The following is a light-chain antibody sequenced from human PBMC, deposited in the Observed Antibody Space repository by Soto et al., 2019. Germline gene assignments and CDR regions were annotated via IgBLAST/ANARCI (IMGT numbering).Light chain of an antibody. Sequence: EIVLTQSPYTLSLSPGERATLSCRASQSVSSSYLAWYQQKPGQAPRLLIYGASSRATGIPDRFSGGGSGTDFTLTISRLEPEDFAVYYCQQYDGSRSFGQGTKVEI. CDR2: GAS. CDR1: QSVSSSY. J-gene: IGKJ1*01. V-gene: IGKV3-20*01. CDR3: QQYDGSRS.